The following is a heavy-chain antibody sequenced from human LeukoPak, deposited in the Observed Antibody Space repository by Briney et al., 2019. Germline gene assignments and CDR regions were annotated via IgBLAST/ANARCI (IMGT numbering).Heavy chain of an antibody. V-gene: IGHV4-59*01. CDR3: ARVVSAAAEHLDY. CDR1: GGSISSYY. Sequence: PSETLSLTCTVSGGSISSYYWSWIRQPPGKGLEWIGYIYYSGSTNYNPSLKSRVTISVDTSKNQFSLKLSSVTAADTAVYYCARVVSAAAEHLDYWGQGTLVTVSS. J-gene: IGHJ4*02. D-gene: IGHD6-13*01. CDR2: IYYSGST.